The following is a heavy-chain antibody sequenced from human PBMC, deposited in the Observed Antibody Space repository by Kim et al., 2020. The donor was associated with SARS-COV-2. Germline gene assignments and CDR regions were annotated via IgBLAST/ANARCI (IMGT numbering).Heavy chain of an antibody. CDR3: ARDGGSGSYLPNYYYYYGMDV. CDR1: GGTFSSYA. CDR2: IIPIFGTA. D-gene: IGHD3-10*01. J-gene: IGHJ6*02. Sequence: SVKVSCKASGGTFSSYAISWVRQAPGQGLEWMGGIIPIFGTANYAQKFQGRVTITADESTSTAYMELSSLRSEDTAVYYCARDGGSGSYLPNYYYYYGMDVWGQGTTVTVSS. V-gene: IGHV1-69*13.